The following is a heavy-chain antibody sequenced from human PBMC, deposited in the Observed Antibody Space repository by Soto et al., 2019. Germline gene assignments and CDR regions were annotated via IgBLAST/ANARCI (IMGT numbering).Heavy chain of an antibody. CDR1: GGSVSSYC. CDR3: ARGTYCGGDCYNYFDY. CDR2: IYYSGST. V-gene: IGHV4-59*02. Sequence: PSETMCVTCTVAGGSVSSYCWSWIRKKPGKGLEWIGYIYYSGSTNYNPSLKSRVTISVDTSKNQFSLKLSSVTAADTAVYYCARGTYCGGDCYNYFDYWGQGTQVTVSS. D-gene: IGHD2-21*01. J-gene: IGHJ4*02.